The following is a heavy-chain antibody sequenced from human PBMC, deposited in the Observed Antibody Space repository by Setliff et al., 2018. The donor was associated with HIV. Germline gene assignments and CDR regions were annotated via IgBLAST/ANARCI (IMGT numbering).Heavy chain of an antibody. D-gene: IGHD3-22*01. CDR2: TRNKGFSYTT. J-gene: IGHJ4*02. CDR1: GFTISDHY. V-gene: IGHV3-72*01. Sequence: HPGGSLRLSCAASGFTISDHYMDWVRQAPGKGLEWVGRTRNKGFSYTTEYAASVKGRFTISRDDSRNSVYLQMNSLKTEDTAVYYCTSPRWDYYVRSGYYWGQGTLVTVSS. CDR3: TSPRWDYYVRSGYY.